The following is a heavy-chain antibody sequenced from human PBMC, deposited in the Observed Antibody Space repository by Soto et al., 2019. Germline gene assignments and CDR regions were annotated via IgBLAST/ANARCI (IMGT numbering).Heavy chain of an antibody. CDR3: VRVGPGYYDSSGYPQGVFDI. J-gene: IGHJ3*02. Sequence: ASLKVSCKASGDTFSTYTITWMRQAPGQGLEWMGGIIPRSATSNYAQKFQGRVTITADESTNTAYMELSSLRSEDTAVYYCVRVGPGYYDSSGYPQGVFDIGGQGTVVTV. CDR1: GDTFSTYT. CDR2: IIPRSATS. V-gene: IGHV1-69*13. D-gene: IGHD3-22*01.